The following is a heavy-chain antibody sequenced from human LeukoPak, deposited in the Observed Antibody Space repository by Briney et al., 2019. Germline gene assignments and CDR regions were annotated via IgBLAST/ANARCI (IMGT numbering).Heavy chain of an antibody. V-gene: IGHV3-30-3*01. D-gene: IGHD2-15*01. CDR2: ISYDGSNK. CDR3: ARVSGGPYFDY. Sequence: GGSLRLSCAASGFTFSSYAMHWVRQAPGKGLEWVAVISYDGSNKYYADPVKGRFTISRDNSKNTLYLQMNSLRAGDTAVYYCARVSGGPYFDYWGQGTLVTVSS. J-gene: IGHJ4*02. CDR1: GFTFSSYA.